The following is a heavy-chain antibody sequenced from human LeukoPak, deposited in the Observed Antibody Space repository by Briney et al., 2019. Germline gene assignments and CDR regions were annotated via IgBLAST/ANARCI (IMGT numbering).Heavy chain of an antibody. CDR1: GFTFSDHY. Sequence: GGSLRLSCAASGFTFSDHYMDWVRQAPGKGLEWVSCIRSSTSYIYYADSVKGRFTISRDNAKNSLYLEMNSLRAEDTAVYYCVRDACSSASCWSFDYWGQGTLVTVSS. J-gene: IGHJ4*02. D-gene: IGHD2-2*01. V-gene: IGHV3-21*01. CDR3: VRDACSSASCWSFDY. CDR2: IRSSTSYI.